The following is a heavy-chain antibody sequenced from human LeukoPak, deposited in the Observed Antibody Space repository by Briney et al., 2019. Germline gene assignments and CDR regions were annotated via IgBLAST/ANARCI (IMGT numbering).Heavy chain of an antibody. J-gene: IGHJ5*02. V-gene: IGHV4-59*08. CDR1: GGSISSYY. Sequence: SETLSLTCTVSGGSISSYYWSWIRQPPGKGLEWIGYIYYSGSTNYNPSLKSRVTISVDTSKNQFSLKLSSVTAADTAVYYCARNPTLYCSGGSCYPTDNWFDPWGQGTLVTVSS. CDR2: IYYSGST. D-gene: IGHD2-15*01. CDR3: ARNPTLYCSGGSCYPTDNWFDP.